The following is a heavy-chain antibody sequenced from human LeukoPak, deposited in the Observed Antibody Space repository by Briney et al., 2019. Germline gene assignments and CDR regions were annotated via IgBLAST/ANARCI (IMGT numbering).Heavy chain of an antibody. Sequence: GASVKLSCKASGGTFSSYAISWVRQAPGHRLEWMGGIIPIFGTANYAQKFQGRVTITADESTSTAYMELSSLRSEDTAVYYCARDLNGGGTGMDVWGQGTTVTVSS. CDR1: GGTFSSYA. CDR2: IIPIFGTA. V-gene: IGHV1-69*13. J-gene: IGHJ6*02. D-gene: IGHD2-15*01. CDR3: ARDLNGGGTGMDV.